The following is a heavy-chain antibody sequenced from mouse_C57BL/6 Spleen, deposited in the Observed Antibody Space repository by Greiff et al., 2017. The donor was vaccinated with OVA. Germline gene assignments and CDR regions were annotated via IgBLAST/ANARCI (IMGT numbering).Heavy chain of an antibody. Sequence: EVQLVESGPELVKPGASVKISCKASGYSFTDYNMNWVKQSNGKSLEWIGVINPNYGTTSYNQKFKGKATLTVDQSSSTAYMQLNSLTSEDSAVYYCARGRDYGSSYNWYFDVWGTGTTVTVSS. J-gene: IGHJ1*03. V-gene: IGHV1-39*01. CDR2: INPNYGTT. CDR1: GYSFTDYN. CDR3: ARGRDYGSSYNWYFDV. D-gene: IGHD1-1*01.